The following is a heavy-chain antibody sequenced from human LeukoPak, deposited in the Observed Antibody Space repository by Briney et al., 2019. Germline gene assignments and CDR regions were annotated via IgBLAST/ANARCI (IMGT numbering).Heavy chain of an antibody. D-gene: IGHD1-26*01. Sequence: ASVKVSCKASGYTFTSYGISWVRQAPGQGLEWMGWISAYNGNTNYAQKLQGRVTMTTDTSTSTAYMELRSLRSDDTAVYYCARDRGYEWELPLGDYWGQGTLVTVSS. V-gene: IGHV1-18*01. J-gene: IGHJ4*02. CDR3: ARDRGYEWELPLGDY. CDR1: GYTFTSYG. CDR2: ISAYNGNT.